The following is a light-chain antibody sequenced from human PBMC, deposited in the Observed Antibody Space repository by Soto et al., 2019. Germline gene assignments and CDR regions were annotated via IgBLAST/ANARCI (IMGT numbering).Light chain of an antibody. CDR3: QQYTDWPLT. Sequence: EVVMTQSPATLSVSPGERATLSCRASRSVASNYLAWYRQKPGQAPRLLMYGISSRATGVPDRFSGSGSGTDFTLTISRLEPEDFAVYYCQQYTDWPLTFGQGTKVDIK. V-gene: IGKV3-20*01. CDR1: RSVASNY. CDR2: GIS. J-gene: IGKJ1*01.